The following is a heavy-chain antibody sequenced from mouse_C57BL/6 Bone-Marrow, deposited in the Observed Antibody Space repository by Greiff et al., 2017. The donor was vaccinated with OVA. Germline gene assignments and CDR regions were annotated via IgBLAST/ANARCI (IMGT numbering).Heavy chain of an antibody. CDR2: ISSGSSTI. CDR3: ARRYGDY. V-gene: IGHV5-17*01. Sequence: EVNVVESGGGLVKPGGSLKLSCAASGFPFSDYGMHWVRPAPETGLEWVAYISSGSSTIYYAVTVKGRFTISRDNAKNTLFLQMTSLRAEDTAMYYCARRYGDYWGQGTTLTVSS. D-gene: IGHD2-10*02. CDR1: GFPFSDYG. J-gene: IGHJ2*01.